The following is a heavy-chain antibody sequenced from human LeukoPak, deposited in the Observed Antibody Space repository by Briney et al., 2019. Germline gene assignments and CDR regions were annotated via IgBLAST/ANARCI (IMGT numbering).Heavy chain of an antibody. CDR3: ARGEDDFWSGYSPSGGAFDI. V-gene: IGHV3-30-3*01. J-gene: IGHJ3*02. Sequence: GRSLRLSCAASGFTFSSYAMHWVRQAPGKGLEWVAVISYDGSNKYYADSVKGRFTISRDNSKNTLYLQMNSLRAEDTAVYYCARGEDDFWSGYSPSGGAFDIWGQGTMVTVSS. CDR1: GFTFSSYA. CDR2: ISYDGSNK. D-gene: IGHD3-3*01.